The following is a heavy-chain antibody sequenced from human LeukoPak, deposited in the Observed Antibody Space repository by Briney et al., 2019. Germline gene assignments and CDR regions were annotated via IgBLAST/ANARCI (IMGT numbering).Heavy chain of an antibody. V-gene: IGHV4-61*02. CDR2: IYSSGST. CDR1: GGSISSGTYY. CDR3: ARQIPTNPRWLQFGPVYNWFDP. J-gene: IGHJ5*02. D-gene: IGHD5-24*01. Sequence: SETLSLTCTVSGGSISSGTYYWSWIRQPAGKGLEWIGRIYSSGSTNYNPSLKSRVTMSVDTSKNQFSLKLSSVTAADTAVYYCARQIPTNPRWLQFGPVYNWFDPWGQGTLVTVSS.